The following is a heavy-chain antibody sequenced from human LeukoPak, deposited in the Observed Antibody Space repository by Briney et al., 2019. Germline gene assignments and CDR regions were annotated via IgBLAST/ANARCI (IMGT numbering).Heavy chain of an antibody. CDR3: ARSPCGGDCYSRLVWAFDI. J-gene: IGHJ3*02. Sequence: SETLSLTCTVSGGSISSSSYYWGWIRQPPGKGLEWIGSIYYTGSTYYNPSLKSRVTISVDTSKNQFSLKLSSVTAADTAVYYCARSPCGGDCYSRLVWAFDIWGQGTMVTVSS. V-gene: IGHV4-39*07. CDR2: IYYTGST. D-gene: IGHD2-21*02. CDR1: GGSISSSSYY.